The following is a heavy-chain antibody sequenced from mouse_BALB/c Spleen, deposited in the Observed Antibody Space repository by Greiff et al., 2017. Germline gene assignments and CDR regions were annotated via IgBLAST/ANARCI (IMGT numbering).Heavy chain of an antibody. Sequence: QVQLKQSGPELVKPGALVKISCTASGFTFTSYDINWVRQSPGQGLEWVGCICPGDGSTKYNEKFKGKATLTADKSSSTAYMQISSLTSEDSAVYFCARDYAMDYWGQGTSVTVSA. J-gene: IGHJ4*01. V-gene: IGHV1S56*01. CDR1: GFTFTSYD. CDR3: ARDYAMDY. CDR2: ICPGDGST.